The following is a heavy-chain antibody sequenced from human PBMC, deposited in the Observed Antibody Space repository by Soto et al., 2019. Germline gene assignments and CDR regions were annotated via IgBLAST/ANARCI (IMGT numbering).Heavy chain of an antibody. CDR2: IFGNGGGI. J-gene: IGHJ4*02. D-gene: IGHD2-8*01. CDR3: AKDRQPDGLWPFDH. CDR1: GFTFSTYA. Sequence: VQLLESGGGLVQPGGSLRLSCAASGFTFSTYAMSWVRQAPGKGLEWVSGIFGNGGGISYGDSVKGRFTISRDNSNNMLYLQMHSLRVEDTAVYYCAKDRQPDGLWPFDHWGQGTLVTVSS. V-gene: IGHV3-23*01.